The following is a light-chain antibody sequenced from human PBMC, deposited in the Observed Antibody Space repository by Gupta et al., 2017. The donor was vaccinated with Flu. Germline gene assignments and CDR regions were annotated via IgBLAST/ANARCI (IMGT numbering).Light chain of an antibody. CDR3: SSDTSSSTWV. CDR1: SSDVGGYNY. J-gene: IGLJ3*02. CDR2: EVS. V-gene: IGLV2-14*01. Sequence: QSALTQPASVSGSPGQSITISCTGTSSDVGGYNYVSWYQQHPAKAPKLMVYEVSKRPSGVSSLFSGSKSGNTASLTIAGLQAEDEADYYCSSDTSSSTWVFGGGTKLTVL.